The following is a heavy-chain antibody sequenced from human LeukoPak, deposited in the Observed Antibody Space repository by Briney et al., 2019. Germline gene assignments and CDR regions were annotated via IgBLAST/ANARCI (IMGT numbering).Heavy chain of an antibody. V-gene: IGHV3-7*01. CDR1: GFTFSIYA. Sequence: GSLRLSCAASGFTFSIYAMTWVRQAPGKGLEWVANMKQDGSEIYYVGSVRGRFTISRDNAKNSLYLQMNSLRAEDTAVYYCARRGSYSLFDYWGPGTLVTVSS. CDR2: MKQDGSEI. D-gene: IGHD1-26*01. J-gene: IGHJ4*02. CDR3: ARRGSYSLFDY.